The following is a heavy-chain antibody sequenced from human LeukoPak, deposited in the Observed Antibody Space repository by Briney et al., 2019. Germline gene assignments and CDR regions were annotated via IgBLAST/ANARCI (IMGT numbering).Heavy chain of an antibody. CDR3: ARDDAYYDSSGYYSY. CDR2: IYYSGST. V-gene: IGHV4-59*01. J-gene: IGHJ4*02. CDR1: GGSISSYY. D-gene: IGHD3-22*01. Sequence: SETLSLTCTVSGGSISSYYWSWIRQPPGKGLEWIGYIYYSGSTNYNPSLKSRVTISVDTSKNQFSLKLSSVTAADTAVYYCARDDAYYDSSGYYSYWGQGTLVTVSS.